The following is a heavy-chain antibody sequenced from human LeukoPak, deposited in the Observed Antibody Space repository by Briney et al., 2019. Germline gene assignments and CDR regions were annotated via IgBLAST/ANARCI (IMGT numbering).Heavy chain of an antibody. CDR1: GFTFSSYA. D-gene: IGHD4-11*01. V-gene: IGHV3-7*03. Sequence: GGSLRLSCAASGFTFSSYAMTWVRQAPGKGLEWVANIKQDGSKKSYVDSVKGRFTISRDNPKNILFLQMNSLRVEDTAVYYCARRQYDNSRSLRSFDFWGQGTLVTVSS. CDR2: IKQDGSKK. CDR3: ARRQYDNSRSLRSFDF. J-gene: IGHJ4*02.